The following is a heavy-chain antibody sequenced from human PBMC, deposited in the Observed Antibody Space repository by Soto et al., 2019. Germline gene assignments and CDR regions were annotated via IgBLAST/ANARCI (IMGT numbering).Heavy chain of an antibody. CDR1: GGSISSGTYS. CDR3: ARHRTGYSSSWLYY. CDR2: SYFTGNT. D-gene: IGHD6-13*01. Sequence: QLQLQESGPGLVKPSETLSLTCTVSGGSISSGTYSWGWIRQPPGKGLEWIGNSYFTGNTHYNPSLNSRVTMSVDTSKSQFSLSLSSVTAADTAVYYCARHRTGYSSSWLYYWGQGTLVTVSS. J-gene: IGHJ4*02. V-gene: IGHV4-39*01.